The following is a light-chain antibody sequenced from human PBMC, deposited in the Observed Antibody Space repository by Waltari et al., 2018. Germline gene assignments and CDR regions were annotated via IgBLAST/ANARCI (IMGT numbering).Light chain of an antibody. V-gene: IGLV1-44*01. CDR1: NSNTGKHN. Sequence: QSVLTQPPSASGTPGQRVTTSCSGSNSNTGKHNVNWYQQVPGTAPKLLIHTNDHRPSGVSDRFSASKSGATASLAISGLQSEDEGYYYCAAWDDYLNGVFGGGTMLTVL. CDR3: AAWDDYLNGV. J-gene: IGLJ2*01. CDR2: TND.